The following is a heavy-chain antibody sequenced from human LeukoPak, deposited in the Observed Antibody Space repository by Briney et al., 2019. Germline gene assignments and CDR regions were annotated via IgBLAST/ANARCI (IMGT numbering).Heavy chain of an antibody. CDR2: IYYSGST. J-gene: IGHJ2*01. D-gene: IGHD3-16*01. CDR3: ARDLGWGYWYFDL. Sequence: PSQTLSLTCTVFGGSISSGDYYWSWLRQPPGKGLEWIGYIYYSGSTYYNPSLKSRVTISVDTSKNQFSLKLSSVTAADTAVYYCARDLGWGYWYFDLWGRGTLVTVSS. V-gene: IGHV4-30-4*01. CDR1: GGSISSGDYY.